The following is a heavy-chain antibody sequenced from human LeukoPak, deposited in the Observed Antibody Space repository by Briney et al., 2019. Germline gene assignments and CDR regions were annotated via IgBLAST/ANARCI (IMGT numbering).Heavy chain of an antibody. D-gene: IGHD3-9*01. J-gene: IGHJ6*02. CDR2: IYYSGST. V-gene: IGHV4-39*01. CDR1: GGSISSGGYY. Sequence: PSQTLSLTCTVSGGSISSGGYYWGWIRQPPGKGLEWIGSIYYSGSTYYNPSLKSRVTISVDTSKNQFSLKLSSVTAADTAVYYCARHLEAGDYDILTGYYRPNYYYGMDVWGQGTTVTVSS. CDR3: ARHLEAGDYDILTGYYRPNYYYGMDV.